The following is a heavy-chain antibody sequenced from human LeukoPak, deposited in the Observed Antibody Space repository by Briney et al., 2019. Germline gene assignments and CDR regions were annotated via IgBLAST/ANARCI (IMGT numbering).Heavy chain of an antibody. CDR1: GFTFSSYG. CDR3: AKGDSSSWYSSHY. V-gene: IGHV3-30*02. D-gene: IGHD6-13*01. CDR2: IRYDGSNK. J-gene: IGHJ4*02. Sequence: GGSLRLSCAASGFTFSSYGMHWVRQAPGKGLEWVAFIRYDGSNKYYADSVKGRFTISRDNSKNALYLQMNSLRAEDTAVYYCAKGDSSSWYSSHYWGQGTLVTVSS.